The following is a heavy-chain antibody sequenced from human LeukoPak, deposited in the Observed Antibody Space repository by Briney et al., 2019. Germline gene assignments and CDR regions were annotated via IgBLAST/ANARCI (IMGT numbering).Heavy chain of an antibody. Sequence: PSETLSLTCTVSGGSISSHYWSWIRQPPGKGLEWIGYIYYSGSTNYNPSLKSRVTISVDTSKNQLSLKLSSVTAAATAVYYCARSYCSSTSCYGAIDIWGQGTMVTVSS. CDR3: ARSYCSSTSCYGAIDI. V-gene: IGHV4-59*08. CDR1: GGSISSHY. D-gene: IGHD2-2*01. CDR2: IYYSGST. J-gene: IGHJ3*02.